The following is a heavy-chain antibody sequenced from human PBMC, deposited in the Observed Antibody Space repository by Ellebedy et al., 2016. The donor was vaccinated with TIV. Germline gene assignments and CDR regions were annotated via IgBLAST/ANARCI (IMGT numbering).Heavy chain of an antibody. CDR3: VRDGEGVPPAGTGY. V-gene: IGHV4-39*07. CDR1: GGSISLSTYY. D-gene: IGHD6-13*01. Sequence: MPSETLSLTCTVSGGSISLSTYYWGWIRQPPGKGLEWIGTIYYSGSTYYNPSLESRATISVDTSKNQFSLKLSSVIAADKAVYYCVRDGEGVPPAGTGYWGQGTLVTVSS. CDR2: IYYSGST. J-gene: IGHJ4*02.